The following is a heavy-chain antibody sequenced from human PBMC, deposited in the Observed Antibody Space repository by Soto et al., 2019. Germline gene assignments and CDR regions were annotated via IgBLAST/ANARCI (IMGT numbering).Heavy chain of an antibody. V-gene: IGHV1-18*01. CDR1: CLTFSSYG. J-gene: IGHJ4*02. CDR2: ISPYNGNT. CDR3: ARGITVTVRPYYFDY. D-gene: IGHD4-17*01. Sequence: GGPLKVSCKTSCLTFSSYGISWGRQAPGQGLEWMGWISPYNGNTNHEQKFQGRLTMTTDTSTSTAYMELRSLRSDDTAAYYCARGITVTVRPYYFDYWGQGTLVTVSS.